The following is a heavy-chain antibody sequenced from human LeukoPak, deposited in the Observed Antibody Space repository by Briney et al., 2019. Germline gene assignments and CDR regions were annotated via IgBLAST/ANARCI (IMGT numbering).Heavy chain of an antibody. CDR1: GGSISSYY. J-gene: IGHJ6*02. CDR2: VYYNKRT. Sequence: KPSETLSLTCSVSGGSISSYYWSWIRQPPGKGLEWIGYVYYNKRTNSNPSLKSRVTISIDTSENQFSLKLNYVTAADTAVYYCARHRSGFDIIAGRGYGMDVWGQGTTVTVSS. D-gene: IGHD2/OR15-2a*01. CDR3: ARHRSGFDIIAGRGYGMDV. V-gene: IGHV4-59*08.